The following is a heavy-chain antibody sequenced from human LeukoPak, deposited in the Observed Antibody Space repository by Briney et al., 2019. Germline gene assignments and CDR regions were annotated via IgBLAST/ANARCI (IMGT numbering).Heavy chain of an antibody. J-gene: IGHJ4*02. CDR1: GYTFTSYG. CDR3: ARGSLRYFDWLPSRLFYFDY. D-gene: IGHD3-9*01. V-gene: IGHV1-18*01. CDR2: ISAYNGNT. Sequence: ASVKVSCKASGYTFTSYGISWVRQAPGQGLEWMGWISAYNGNTNYAQKFQGRVTMTRNTSISTAYMELSSLRSEDTAVYYCARGSLRYFDWLPSRLFYFDYWGQGTLVTVSS.